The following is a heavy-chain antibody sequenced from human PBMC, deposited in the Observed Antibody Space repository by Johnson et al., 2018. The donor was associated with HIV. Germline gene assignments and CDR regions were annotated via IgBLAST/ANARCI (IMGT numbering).Heavy chain of an antibody. V-gene: IGHV3-33*06. J-gene: IGHJ3*02. CDR3: AKDLNYGSGPVDI. CDR2: IWYDGSNK. CDR1: GFTFSSYG. D-gene: IGHD3-10*01. Sequence: QEKLVESGGGVVQPGRSLRLSCAASGFTFSSYGMHWVRQAPGKGLEWVAVIWYDGSNKYYADSVKGRFTISRDNSKNTLYLQMNSLRAEDTAVYYCAKDLNYGSGPVDIWGQGTMVTVSS.